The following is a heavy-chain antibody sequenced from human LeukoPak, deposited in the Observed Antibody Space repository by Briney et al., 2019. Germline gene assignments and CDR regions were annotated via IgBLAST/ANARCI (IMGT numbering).Heavy chain of an antibody. D-gene: IGHD6-13*01. CDR3: AKDLAYSSSWGMGRMDV. Sequence: GGSLRLSCAAFGFTFSSYWMEWVRQAPGKGLVWVSRINSDGSSTSYADSVKGRFTISRDNAKNTLYLQMNSLRAEDTAVYYCAKDLAYSSSWGMGRMDVWGKGTTVTVSS. J-gene: IGHJ6*04. CDR2: INSDGSST. V-gene: IGHV3-74*01. CDR1: GFTFSSYW.